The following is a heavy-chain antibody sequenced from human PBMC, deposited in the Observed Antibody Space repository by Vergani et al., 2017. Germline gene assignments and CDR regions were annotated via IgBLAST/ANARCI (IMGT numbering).Heavy chain of an antibody. CDR1: GGTFSSYA. CDR3: ARDYCSSTSCYTRWFDP. Sequence: QVQLVQSGAEVKKPGSSVKVSCKSSGGTFSSYAISGVRQAPGQGLAWMGGIIPIFGTANYAQKFQGRVTSTADESTSTAYMELSSLRSEDTAVYYCARDYCSSTSCYTRWFDPWGQGTLVTVSS. D-gene: IGHD2-2*02. J-gene: IGHJ5*02. V-gene: IGHV1-69*01. CDR2: IIPIFGTA.